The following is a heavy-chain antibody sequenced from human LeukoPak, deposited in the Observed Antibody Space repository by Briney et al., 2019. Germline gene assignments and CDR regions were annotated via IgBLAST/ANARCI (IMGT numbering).Heavy chain of an antibody. CDR3: ARIVPAAIPYNWFDP. J-gene: IGHJ5*02. D-gene: IGHD2-2*02. CDR2: MNPNSGNT. Sequence: ASVKVSCKASGYTFTSYDINWVRQATGQGLEWMGWMNPNSGNTGYAQKFQGRVTITRNTSISTAYMELSSLRSEDTAVYYCARIVPAAIPYNWFDPWGQGTLVTVSS. V-gene: IGHV1-8*03. CDR1: GYTFTSYD.